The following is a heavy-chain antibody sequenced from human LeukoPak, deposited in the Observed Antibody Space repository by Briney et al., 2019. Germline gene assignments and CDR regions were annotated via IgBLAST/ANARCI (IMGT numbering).Heavy chain of an antibody. V-gene: IGHV3-23*01. J-gene: IGHJ6*02. CDR2: ISGSGGST. CDR3: AREGFSPDTGTRIFYYYYGMDV. D-gene: IGHD2-15*01. CDR1: GFTFSSYA. Sequence: TGGSLRPSCAASGFTFSSYAMSWVRQAPGKGLEWVSAISGSGGSTYYADSVKGRFTISRDNSKNTLYLQMNSLRAEDTAVYYCAREGFSPDTGTRIFYYYYGMDVWGQGTTVTVSS.